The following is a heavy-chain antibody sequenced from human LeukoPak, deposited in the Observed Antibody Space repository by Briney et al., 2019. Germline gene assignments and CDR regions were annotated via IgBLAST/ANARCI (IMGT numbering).Heavy chain of an antibody. CDR2: ITGGSDST. J-gene: IGHJ5*02. Sequence: GGYLRLSCAASGFTFSSYVMSWVRQAPGKRLEWVSAITGGSDSTFYVDSVKGRFIISRYNFKNTLYLQMNSLRAEDTAVYFFFQAEDGIRYFDWYNWFDPWGQGTLVTVSS. D-gene: IGHD3-9*01. CDR1: GFTFSSYV. CDR3: FQAEDGIRYFDWYNWFDP. V-gene: IGHV3-23*01.